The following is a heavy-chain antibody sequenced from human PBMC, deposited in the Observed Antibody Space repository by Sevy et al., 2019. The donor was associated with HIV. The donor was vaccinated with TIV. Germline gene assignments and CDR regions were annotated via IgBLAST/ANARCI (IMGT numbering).Heavy chain of an antibody. CDR3: ARGGYYYASGTYSYSYYYMGV. J-gene: IGHJ6*03. CDR1: GYSISDYY. D-gene: IGHD3-10*01. V-gene: IGHV1-46*01. Sequence: ASVKVSCKASGYSISDYYMHWVRQAPGQGLEWMGIINPRGDTTKYAQKFQGRVTMTRDTSTSTVYMDLSSLRSEDTAVYYCARGGYYYASGTYSYSYYYMGVLGQRDHGHRLL. CDR2: INPRGDTT.